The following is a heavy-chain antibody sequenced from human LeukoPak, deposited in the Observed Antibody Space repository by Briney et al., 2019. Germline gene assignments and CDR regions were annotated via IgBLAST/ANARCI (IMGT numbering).Heavy chain of an antibody. Sequence: PGGSMRLSCAAYGFTFSSHAMSWVRQAPGKLLEWVSAISGSGGSTYYADSVKGRFTISRDNSKNTLYLQMNSLRAEDTAVYYCASRTVTRGAFDIWGQGTMVTVSS. CDR1: GFTFSSHA. V-gene: IGHV3-23*01. J-gene: IGHJ3*02. CDR3: ASRTVTRGAFDI. CDR2: ISGSGGST. D-gene: IGHD4-17*01.